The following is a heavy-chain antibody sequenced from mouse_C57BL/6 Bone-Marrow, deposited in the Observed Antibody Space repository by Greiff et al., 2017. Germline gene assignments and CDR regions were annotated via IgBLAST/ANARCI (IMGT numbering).Heavy chain of an antibody. CDR1: GYTFTSYW. D-gene: IGHD2-5*01. CDR3: ARPYDSNYWYFDV. CDR2: MYPGSGST. V-gene: IGHV1-55*01. J-gene: IGHJ1*03. Sequence: QVQLQQPGAELVKPGASVKMSCKASGYTFTSYWITWVKQRPGQGLEWIGDMYPGSGSTNYNEKFKSKATLTVDTSSSTAYLQLSSLTSEDSAVYYCARPYDSNYWYFDVWGTGTTVTVSS.